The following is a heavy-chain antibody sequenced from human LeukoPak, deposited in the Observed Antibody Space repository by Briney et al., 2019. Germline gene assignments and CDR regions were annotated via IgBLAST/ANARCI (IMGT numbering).Heavy chain of an antibody. J-gene: IGHJ6*02. CDR2: ISSSSSYI. CDR1: GFTFSSYS. Sequence: GGSLRLSCAASGFTFSSYSMNWVRQAPGKGLEWVSSISSSSSYIYYADSVKGRFTISRDNAKNSLYLQMNSLRAEDTAVYYCARDGDRAYGMDVWGQGTTVTVSS. D-gene: IGHD7-27*01. V-gene: IGHV3-21*01. CDR3: ARDGDRAYGMDV.